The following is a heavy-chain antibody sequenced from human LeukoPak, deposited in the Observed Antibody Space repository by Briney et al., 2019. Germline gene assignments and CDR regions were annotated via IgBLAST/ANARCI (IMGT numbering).Heavy chain of an antibody. V-gene: IGHV6-1*01. CDR2: TYYRSKWYN. D-gene: IGHD1-7*01. Sequence: SQTLSLTCAISGDSVSSNSAAWNWIRQSPSRGLEWLGRTYYRSKWYNDYAVSVKSRITINPDTSKNQFSLQLNSVTPEDTAVYYCARVEGKYNWNYEGVGPFDYWGQGTLVTVSS. CDR1: GDSVSSNSAA. CDR3: ARVEGKYNWNYEGVGPFDY. J-gene: IGHJ4*02.